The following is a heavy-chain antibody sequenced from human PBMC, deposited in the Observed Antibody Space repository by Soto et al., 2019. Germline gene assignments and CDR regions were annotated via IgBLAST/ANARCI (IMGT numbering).Heavy chain of an antibody. Sequence: ASVKVSCKASGYTFTSYYMHWVRQAPGQGLEWMGIINPSGGSTSYAQKLQGRVTMTRDTSTSTVYMELSSLGSEDTAVYYCARDNYYDSSGYYGAFDIWGQGTMVTVSS. D-gene: IGHD3-22*01. V-gene: IGHV1-46*01. CDR1: GYTFTSYY. CDR2: INPSGGST. J-gene: IGHJ3*02. CDR3: ARDNYYDSSGYYGAFDI.